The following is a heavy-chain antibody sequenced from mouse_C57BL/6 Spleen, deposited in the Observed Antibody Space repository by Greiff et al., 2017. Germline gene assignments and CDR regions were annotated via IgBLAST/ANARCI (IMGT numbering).Heavy chain of an antibody. CDR3: ARGGSSYYYAMDY. V-gene: IGHV7-3*01. D-gene: IGHD1-1*01. CDR1: GFTFTDYY. CDR2: IRNKANGYTT. J-gene: IGHJ4*01. Sequence: EVMLVESGGGLVQPGGSLSLSCAASGFTFTDYYMSWVRQPPGKALEWLGFIRNKANGYTTEYSASVKGRFTISRDNSQSILYLQMNALRAEDSATYYCARGGSSYYYAMDYWGQGTSVTVSS.